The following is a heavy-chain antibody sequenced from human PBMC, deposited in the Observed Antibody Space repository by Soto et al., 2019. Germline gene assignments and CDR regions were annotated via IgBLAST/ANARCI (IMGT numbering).Heavy chain of an antibody. D-gene: IGHD6-13*01. CDR2: IKEDVSEK. V-gene: IGHV3-7*01. Sequence: PGGSLRLSCAASVFTFSSYWMSCVLQSPSNGLECVPNIKEDVSEKYYLYSVKGRFTISRDNAKNSLYLQMNSLRAEDTAVYYCAASGSRWYHYYYYGMDVWGQGTTVTVSS. CDR1: VFTFSSYW. CDR3: AASGSRWYHYYYYGMDV. J-gene: IGHJ6*01.